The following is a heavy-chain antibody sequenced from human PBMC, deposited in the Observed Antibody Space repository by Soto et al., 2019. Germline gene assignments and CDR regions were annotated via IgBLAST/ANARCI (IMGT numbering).Heavy chain of an antibody. CDR1: GFTFSSYA. Sequence: GGSLRLSCAASGFTFSSYAMSWVRQAPGKGLEWVSAISGSGGSTYYADSVKDRFTISRDNSKNTLYLQMNSLRAEDTAVYYCAKDRHINYYDSSGFLDAFDIWGQGTMVTVSS. J-gene: IGHJ3*02. D-gene: IGHD3-22*01. CDR2: ISGSGGST. V-gene: IGHV3-23*01. CDR3: AKDRHINYYDSSGFLDAFDI.